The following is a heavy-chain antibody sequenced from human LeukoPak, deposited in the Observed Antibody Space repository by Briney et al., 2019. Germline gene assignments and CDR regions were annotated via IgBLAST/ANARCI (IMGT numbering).Heavy chain of an antibody. J-gene: IGHJ4*02. CDR2: IYYSGST. Sequence: PSETLSLTCTVPVGSISSYYWSWIRQPPGKGQEWIGYIYYSGSTNYNPSLKSRVTISVDTSKNQFSLKLSSVTTADTAVYYCARGGNWEGFDYWGQGTLVTVSS. V-gene: IGHV4-59*01. CDR3: ARGGNWEGFDY. CDR1: VGSISSYY. D-gene: IGHD7-27*01.